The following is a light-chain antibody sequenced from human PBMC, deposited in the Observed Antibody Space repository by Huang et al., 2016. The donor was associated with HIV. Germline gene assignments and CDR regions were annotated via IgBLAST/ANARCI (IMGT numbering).Light chain of an antibody. CDR1: RTVSGNY. CDR3: QQYSSSFLT. CDR2: DAS. V-gene: IGKV3-20*01. Sequence: EIVLTQSPATLSLSPGQRATLSCPDSRTVSGNYLAWYQQKPGQAPRLLVYDASTRVPGVADRFRGGWSGTEFTLSISRLEPEDFAVYYCQQYSSSFLTFGQGTSLELK. J-gene: IGKJ2*01.